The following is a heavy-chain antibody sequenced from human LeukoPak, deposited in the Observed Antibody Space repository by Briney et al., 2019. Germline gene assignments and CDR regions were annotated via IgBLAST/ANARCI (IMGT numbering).Heavy chain of an antibody. CDR3: ARDGNGMDV. J-gene: IGHJ6*02. D-gene: IGHD1-26*01. CDR2: IYYSGST. Sequence: SETLSLTCTDSGGSISSYYWSWMREPPGKGLEWIGYIYYSGSTNDNPSLKSRVTISADTSKNQFSLKLSSVTAADTAVYYCARDGNGMDVWGQGTTVTVSS. V-gene: IGHV4-59*01. CDR1: GGSISSYY.